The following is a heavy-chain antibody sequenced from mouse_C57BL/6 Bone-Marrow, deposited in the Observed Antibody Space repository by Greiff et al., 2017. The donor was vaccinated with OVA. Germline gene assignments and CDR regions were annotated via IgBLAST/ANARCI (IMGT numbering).Heavy chain of an antibody. CDR2: INPSSGYT. D-gene: IGHD2-3*01. Sequence: QVQLQQPGTELVKPGASVKLSCKASGYTFTSYWMHWVKQRPGQGLEWIGYINPSSGYTKYNQKFKDKATLTADKSSSTAYMQLSSLTYEDSAVYYGAREIYDGDHYYAMDYWGQGTSVTVSS. J-gene: IGHJ4*01. CDR3: AREIYDGDHYYAMDY. V-gene: IGHV1-7*01. CDR1: GYTFTSYW.